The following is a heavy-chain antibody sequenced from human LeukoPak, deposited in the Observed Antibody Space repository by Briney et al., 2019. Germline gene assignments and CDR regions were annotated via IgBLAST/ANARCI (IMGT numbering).Heavy chain of an antibody. CDR2: IIPIFGTA. Sequence: SVKVSCKASGGTFSSYAISWVRQAPGQGLEWMGGIIPIFGTANYAQKFQGRVTITTDESTSTAYMELSSLRSEDTAVYYCARGYYYDSSGYHDAFDIWGRGTMVTVSS. CDR3: ARGYYYDSSGYHDAFDI. CDR1: GGTFSSYA. V-gene: IGHV1-69*05. D-gene: IGHD3-22*01. J-gene: IGHJ3*02.